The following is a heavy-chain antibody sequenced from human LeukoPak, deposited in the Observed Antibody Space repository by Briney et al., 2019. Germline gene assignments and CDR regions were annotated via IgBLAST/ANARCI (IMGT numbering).Heavy chain of an antibody. J-gene: IGHJ4*02. V-gene: IGHV3-7*04. D-gene: IGHD3-10*01. CDR2: IKQDGTDK. Sequence: PGGSLRLSCAASGFIFSSYWMSWVRQAPGKGLKWVANIKQDGTDKYYVDSVRGRFTISRDNAKNSLYLQMNSLRAEDTAVYYCARDRFGEDIWGQGTLVTVSS. CDR3: ARDRFGEDI. CDR1: GFIFSSYW.